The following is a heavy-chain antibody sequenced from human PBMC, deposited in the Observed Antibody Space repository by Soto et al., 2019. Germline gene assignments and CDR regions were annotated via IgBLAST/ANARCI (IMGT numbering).Heavy chain of an antibody. V-gene: IGHV1-69*06. CDR1: GGPFSTYT. Sequence: QVQLVQSGAEVKKPGSSVKVSCKTFGGPFSTYTLNWVRQAPGQGLEWMGGIIPALGEATYAQKFQGRVTITADKSSITAYMDLSSLRSEDTAMYYCARASFWSGYRNNGFHTWGQGTLVTVSS. J-gene: IGHJ5*02. CDR3: ARASFWSGYRNNGFHT. CDR2: IIPALGEA. D-gene: IGHD3-3*01.